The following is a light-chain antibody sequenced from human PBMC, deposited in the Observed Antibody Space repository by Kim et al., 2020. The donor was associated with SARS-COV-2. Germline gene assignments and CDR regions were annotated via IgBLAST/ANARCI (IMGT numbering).Light chain of an antibody. CDR3: HCYDSPFEV. V-gene: IGLV6-57*01. CDR1: SGSIADNY. Sequence: NFMLTQPYSVSESPGKTITISCTRSSGSIADNYVQWYQQRPGSFPTTVIYEDDQRPSWVPDRFSGSIDTSSNSASLTISGLKTEDEAHYYCHCYDSPFEVFGGGTKLTVL. CDR2: EDD. J-gene: IGLJ2*01.